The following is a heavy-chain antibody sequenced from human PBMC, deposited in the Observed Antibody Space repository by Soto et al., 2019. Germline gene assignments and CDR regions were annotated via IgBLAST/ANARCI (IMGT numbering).Heavy chain of an antibody. CDR3: ATQLTGDLDF. J-gene: IGHJ4*02. V-gene: IGHV1-69*12. D-gene: IGHD7-27*01. CDR2: IIPVFGKA. CDR1: GGTFSTSA. Sequence: QVQLVQSGAEVREPGSSVKVSCMASGGTFSTSAMNWVRQAPGQGLEWVGGIIPVFGKATYAQNFEDRVTITADGSTTTAYMELSRLRSEDSAVYYCATQLTGDLDFWGQGTLVIVSS.